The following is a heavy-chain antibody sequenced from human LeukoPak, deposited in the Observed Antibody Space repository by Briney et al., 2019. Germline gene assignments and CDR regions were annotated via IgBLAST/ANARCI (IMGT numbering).Heavy chain of an antibody. CDR2: ISSSSSYI. CDR1: GFTFSSYS. D-gene: IGHD6-19*01. CDR3: ARGGSGWFQGFDY. J-gene: IGHJ4*02. Sequence: GGSLRLSCAASGFTFSSYSMNWVRQAPGKGLEWVSSISSSSSYIYYADSVKGRFTISRDNAKNSLYLQMNSLRAEDTAVYYCARGGSGWFQGFDYWGQGTLVTVSS. V-gene: IGHV3-21*01.